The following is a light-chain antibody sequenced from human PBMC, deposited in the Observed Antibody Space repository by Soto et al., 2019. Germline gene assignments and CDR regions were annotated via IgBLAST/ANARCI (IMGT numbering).Light chain of an antibody. V-gene: IGKV3-11*01. Sequence: EIVLTQSPAILSLSPGERATLSCRASQSVSSYLTWYQQKPGQAPSLLIYAASNRATGIPARFSGSGSGTEFTLTISSLQPDDFATYYCQQYNSYPYTFGQGTKLEIK. CDR1: QSVSSY. J-gene: IGKJ2*01. CDR2: AAS. CDR3: QQYNSYPYT.